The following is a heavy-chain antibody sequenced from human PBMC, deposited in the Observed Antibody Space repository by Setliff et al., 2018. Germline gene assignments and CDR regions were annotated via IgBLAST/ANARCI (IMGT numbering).Heavy chain of an antibody. CDR1: GYTLTELS. D-gene: IGHD3-3*01. Sequence: ASVKVSCKVSGYTLTELSMHWVRQAPGKGLEWMGGFDPEDGETIYAQKFQGRVTMTEDTSTDTAYMELSSLRSEDTAVYYCAGGYRGYYNFWSGSQGANWFDPWGQGTLVTVSS. J-gene: IGHJ5*02. V-gene: IGHV1-24*01. CDR2: FDPEDGET. CDR3: AGGYRGYYNFWSGSQGANWFDP.